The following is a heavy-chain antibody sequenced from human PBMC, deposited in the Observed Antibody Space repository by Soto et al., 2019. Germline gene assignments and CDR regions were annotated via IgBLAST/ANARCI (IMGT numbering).Heavy chain of an antibody. V-gene: IGHV1-8*01. Sequence: QAQLVQSGAEVRKPGASVKVSCKASGYTFTTYDINWVRQAPGQGLEWLGWMDPNSGSTGYAQNFQGRFTMTRNISRNTAHMELSSLQSEDTAVYYCARERKFDFWRKGLDVWGQGTTVTVSS. CDR2: MDPNSGST. D-gene: IGHD3-3*01. CDR3: ARERKFDFWRKGLDV. J-gene: IGHJ6*02. CDR1: GYTFTTYD.